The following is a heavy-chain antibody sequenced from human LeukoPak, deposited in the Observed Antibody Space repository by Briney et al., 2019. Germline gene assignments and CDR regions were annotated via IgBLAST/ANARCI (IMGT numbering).Heavy chain of an antibody. J-gene: IGHJ5*02. Sequence: GGSLRLSCAASGFTFSSYWMSWVRQAPGKGLEWVANIKQDGSEKYYVDSVKGRFTISRDNSKNTLYLQMNSLRVEDTAVYYCAKKYSTGLDPWGQGTLVTVSS. CDR1: GFTFSSYW. CDR2: IKQDGSEK. V-gene: IGHV3-7*03. D-gene: IGHD1-26*01. CDR3: AKKYSTGLDP.